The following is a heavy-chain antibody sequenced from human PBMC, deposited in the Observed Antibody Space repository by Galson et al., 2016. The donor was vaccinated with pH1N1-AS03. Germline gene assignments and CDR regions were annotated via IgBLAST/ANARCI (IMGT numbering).Heavy chain of an antibody. CDR3: AKGNYQLLNYYYYMDV. CDR2: IIPVFGTT. J-gene: IGHJ6*03. V-gene: IGHV1-69*13. Sequence: SVKVSCKASGGTFSNYAISWVRQAPGQGLEWMGGIIPVFGTTSFAQKFQDRVSITADESTSTAFMELSSLRSEDTAVYYCAKGNYQLLNYYYYMDVWGKGTTVTVSS. D-gene: IGHD2-2*01. CDR1: GGTFSNYA.